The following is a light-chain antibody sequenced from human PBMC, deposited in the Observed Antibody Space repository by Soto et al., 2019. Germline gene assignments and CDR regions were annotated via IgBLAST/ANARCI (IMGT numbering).Light chain of an antibody. Sequence: ELVLTQSPATLSLSPGERATLSCRASQSVGTYLAWYQPKPGQAPRLLIYDASNRAAGVPVRFSGSGSGTDFTLTISSVEPDDFAVYYCQQRSNWPPITFGQGTRLEIK. CDR2: DAS. CDR3: QQRSNWPPIT. J-gene: IGKJ5*01. V-gene: IGKV3-11*01. CDR1: QSVGTY.